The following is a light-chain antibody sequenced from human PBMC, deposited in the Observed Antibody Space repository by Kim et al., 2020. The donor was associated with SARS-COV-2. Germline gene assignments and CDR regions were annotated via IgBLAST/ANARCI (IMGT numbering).Light chain of an antibody. V-gene: IGLV3-9*01. CDR2: RDS. CDR3: QVWDSSTAV. Sequence: SVALRQTARITCGGNNIGSKNVHWYQQKPGQAPVLVIYRDSNRPSGIPERFSGSNSGNTATLTISRAQAGDEADYYCQVWDSSTAVFGGGTQLTVL. CDR1: NIGSKN. J-gene: IGLJ3*02.